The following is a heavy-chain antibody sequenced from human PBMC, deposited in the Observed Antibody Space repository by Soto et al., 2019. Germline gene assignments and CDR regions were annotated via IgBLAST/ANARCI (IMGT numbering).Heavy chain of an antibody. CDR2: INPNSGGI. Sequence: QVQLVQSGAEVKKPGASVKVSCKASGYTFNGYYMHWVRQAPGQGLEVMGWINPNSGGISYAKKFQGWVTMMSETSSSTVYMELRSLRSDDTAVYDCARTSCRGGMDVWGQGTTVTVSS. D-gene: IGHD3-10*01. V-gene: IGHV1-2*04. CDR3: ARTSCRGGMDV. J-gene: IGHJ6*02. CDR1: GYTFNGYY.